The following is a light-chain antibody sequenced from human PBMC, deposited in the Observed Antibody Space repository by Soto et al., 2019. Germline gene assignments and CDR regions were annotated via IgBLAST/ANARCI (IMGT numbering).Light chain of an antibody. CDR1: QIVTSSY. CDR3: QQQGSSPPSWT. V-gene: IGKV3-20*01. Sequence: EIVLTQSPGTLSLAPGERATLFCRVSQIVTSSYLAWYQPKPGQAPRLLIYGASSRATGIPDRFSGSGSGTDFTLTISRLEPEDFAVYYCQQQGSSPPSWTFGQGTKVEIK. J-gene: IGKJ1*01. CDR2: GAS.